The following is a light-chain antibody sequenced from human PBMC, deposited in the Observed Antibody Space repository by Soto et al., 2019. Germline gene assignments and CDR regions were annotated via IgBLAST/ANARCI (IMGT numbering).Light chain of an antibody. V-gene: IGLV2-14*01. CDR3: SSYTSSSTLWV. Sequence: QSALTQPASVSGSPAQSITISCTGTSSDVGGYNHVSWYQQHPGKAPKLMIYEVSNRPSGVSNRFSGSKSGNTASLTISGLQAEDEGDYYCSSYTSSSTLWVFGGGTKLTVL. CDR1: SSDVGGYNH. CDR2: EVS. J-gene: IGLJ3*02.